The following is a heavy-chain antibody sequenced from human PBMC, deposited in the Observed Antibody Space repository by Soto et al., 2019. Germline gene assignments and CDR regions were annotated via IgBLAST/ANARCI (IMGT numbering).Heavy chain of an antibody. CDR2: IYSGGST. CDR1: GFTVSSNY. V-gene: IGHV3-53*01. D-gene: IGHD3-3*01. J-gene: IGHJ6*02. Sequence: LRLSCAASGFTVSSNYMSWVRQAPGKGLEWVSVIYSGGSTYYADSVKGRFTISRDNSKNTLYLQMNSLRAEDTAVYYCASLYYDFWSGYSVWGQGTTVTVSS. CDR3: ASLYYDFWSGYSV.